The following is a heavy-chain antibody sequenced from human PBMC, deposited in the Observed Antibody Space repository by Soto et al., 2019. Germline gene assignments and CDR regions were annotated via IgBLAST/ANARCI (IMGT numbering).Heavy chain of an antibody. Sequence: QLQLQESGPGLVKPSETLSLSCTVSGGSITSSSNGYYWDWVRQPPGKGLEWIGSIDYSGNTYYNPSLKSRVTISADTSKNQFSLRLSSVIATDTAVYHCARHAHSGGHDYWGQGTLVTVSS. CDR3: ARHAHSGGHDY. CDR1: GGSITSSSNGYY. D-gene: IGHD6-19*01. J-gene: IGHJ4*02. V-gene: IGHV4-39*01. CDR2: IDYSGNT.